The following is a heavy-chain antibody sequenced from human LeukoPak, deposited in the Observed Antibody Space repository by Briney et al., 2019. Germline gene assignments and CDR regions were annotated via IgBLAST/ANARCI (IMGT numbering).Heavy chain of an antibody. D-gene: IGHD3-10*01. CDR1: GGSFSGYY. V-gene: IGHV4-34*01. CDR3: ARDTSMVRVNDAFDI. Sequence: SETLSLTCAVYGGSFSGYYWGWIRQPPGKGLEWIGSIYYSGSTYYNPSLKSRVTISVDTSKNQFSLKLSSVTAADTAVYYCARDTSMVRVNDAFDIWGQGTMVTVSS. J-gene: IGHJ3*02. CDR2: IYYSGST.